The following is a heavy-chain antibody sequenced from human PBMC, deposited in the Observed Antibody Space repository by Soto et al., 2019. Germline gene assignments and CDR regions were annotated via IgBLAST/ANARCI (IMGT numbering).Heavy chain of an antibody. CDR2: INAGNGNT. CDR3: ASSGSYSRITTDAFDI. V-gene: IGHV1-3*01. CDR1: GYTFTSYA. J-gene: IGHJ3*02. D-gene: IGHD1-26*01. Sequence: QVQLVQSGAEVKKPGASVKVSCKASGYTFTSYAMHWVRQAPGQRLEWMGWINAGNGNTKYSQKFQGRVTITRDTSASTAYMELSSLRSEDTAVYYCASSGSYSRITTDAFDIWGQGTMVTVSS.